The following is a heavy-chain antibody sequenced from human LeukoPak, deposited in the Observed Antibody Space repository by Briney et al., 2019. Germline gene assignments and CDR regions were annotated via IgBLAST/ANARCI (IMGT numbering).Heavy chain of an antibody. CDR1: GFTFSNAW. Sequence: PGGSLRHSCAASGFTFSNAWMSWVRQAPGKGLEWVGRIKSKTDDGTTDYAAPVKGRFTISRDDSKKTLYLQMNSLKTEDTAVYYCTTYDYEGRAFDIWGQGTMGTVSS. V-gene: IGHV3-15*01. CDR3: TTYDYEGRAFDI. D-gene: IGHD4-17*01. J-gene: IGHJ3*02. CDR2: IKSKTDDGTT.